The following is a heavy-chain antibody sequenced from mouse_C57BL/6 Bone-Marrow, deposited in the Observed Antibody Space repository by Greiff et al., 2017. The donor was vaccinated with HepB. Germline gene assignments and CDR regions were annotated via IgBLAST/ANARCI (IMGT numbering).Heavy chain of an antibody. CDR3: ARRGLRREAMDY. Sequence: VQLQQPGAELVKPGASVKMSCKASGYTFTSYWITWVKQRPGQGLEWIGDIYPGSGSTNYNEKFKSKATLTVDTSSSTAYMQLSSLTSEDSAVYYCARRGLRREAMDYWGQGTSVTVSS. CDR2: IYPGSGST. V-gene: IGHV1-55*01. J-gene: IGHJ4*01. CDR1: GYTFTSYW. D-gene: IGHD2-2*01.